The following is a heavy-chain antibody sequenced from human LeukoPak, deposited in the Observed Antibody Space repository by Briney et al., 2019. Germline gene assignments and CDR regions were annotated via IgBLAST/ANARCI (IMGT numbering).Heavy chain of an antibody. J-gene: IGHJ6*02. CDR2: IYCGCST. CDR1: GFTVSSNY. CDR3: ARDLWNYGSLSYCGMDV. D-gene: IGHD1-7*01. V-gene: IGHV3-66*01. Sequence: GASLRLSCAASGFTVSSNYMSWVRQAPGKGLEWVSVIYCGCSTYYADSVKGRFTISRDNSKNTLYLQMNSLRAEDTAVYYCARDLWNYGSLSYCGMDVWGQGTTVT.